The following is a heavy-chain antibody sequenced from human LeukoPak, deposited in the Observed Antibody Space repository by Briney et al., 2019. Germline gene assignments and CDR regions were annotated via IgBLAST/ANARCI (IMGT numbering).Heavy chain of an antibody. D-gene: IGHD2-2*01. CDR1: GFTFSTYW. CDR3: ARDHAYRADY. V-gene: IGHV3-7*01. J-gene: IGHJ4*02. Sequence: GGSLRLSCAASGFTFSTYWMSWVRQAPGTGLEWVASIKQDGSEKSYVDSVKGRFTISRDNAKNSLYLQMSSLTAEDTAIYYCARDHAYRADYWGQGTLVTVSS. CDR2: IKQDGSEK.